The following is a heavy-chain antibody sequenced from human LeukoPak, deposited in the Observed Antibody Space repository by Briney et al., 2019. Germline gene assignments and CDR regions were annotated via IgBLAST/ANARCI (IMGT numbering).Heavy chain of an antibody. V-gene: IGHV1-18*01. J-gene: IGHJ4*02. CDR1: NYTFTSYG. D-gene: IGHD3-10*01. Sequence: ASVKVSCKASNYTFTSYGISWVRQAPGQGLEWMAWINAYNGDTNYAQKFQGRVTLTTETSTSTAYMELRSLRSDDTAVDFRARDGSGVWFDYWGQGTLVTVSS. CDR2: INAYNGDT. CDR3: ARDGSGVWFDY.